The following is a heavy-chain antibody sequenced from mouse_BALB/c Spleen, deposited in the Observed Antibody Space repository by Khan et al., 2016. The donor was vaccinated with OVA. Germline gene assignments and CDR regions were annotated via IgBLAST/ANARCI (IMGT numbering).Heavy chain of an antibody. CDR3: ATLYGNPFVF. CDR2: IDPPNDDS. V-gene: IGHV14-3*02. J-gene: IGHJ3*01. Sequence: VQLKESGAELVKPGASVKLSCSASGFNIKDTYIHWMKQRPEQGLEWIGRIDPPNDDSKYGPKFQAKATLTADTSSNTAYLQLSSLPYEDTAVYYCATLYGNPFVFWGQGTLVSVSA. CDR1: GFNIKDTY. D-gene: IGHD2-1*01.